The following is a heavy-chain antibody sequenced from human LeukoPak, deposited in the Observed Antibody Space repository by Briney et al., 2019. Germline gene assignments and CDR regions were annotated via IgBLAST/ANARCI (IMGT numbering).Heavy chain of an antibody. CDR2: IRYDGTNL. CDR3: AKGAPNLPDY. CDR1: GFTFNNYG. Sequence: GGSLRLSXVASGFTFNNYGMHWVRQAPGKGLEWVSFIRYDGTNLYYTNSVKGRFTISRDNSRSTLYLQMNSLKTEDTAMYYCAKGAPNLPDYWGQGTLVTVSS. V-gene: IGHV3-30*02. J-gene: IGHJ4*02.